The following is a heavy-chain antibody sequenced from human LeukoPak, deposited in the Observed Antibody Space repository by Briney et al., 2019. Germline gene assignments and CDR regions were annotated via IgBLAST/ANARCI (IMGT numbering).Heavy chain of an antibody. J-gene: IGHJ2*01. CDR3: ARPDYDFWSGYQNWYFDL. Sequence: PGESLKISCKASGYSFTRYWIGWVRQMPGKGLEWMGIIYPDDSDTRYSPSFQGQVTISADKSISTACLQWSSLKASDTAMYYCARPDYDFWSGYQNWYFDLWGRGTLVTVSS. CDR1: GYSFTRYW. CDR2: IYPDDSDT. D-gene: IGHD3-3*01. V-gene: IGHV5-51*01.